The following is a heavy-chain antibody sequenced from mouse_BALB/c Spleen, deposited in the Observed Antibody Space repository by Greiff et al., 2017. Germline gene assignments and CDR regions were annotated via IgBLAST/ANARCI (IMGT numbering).Heavy chain of an antibody. J-gene: IGHJ3*01. CDR3: ARVNYRYSWFAY. V-gene: IGHV5-6-5*01. D-gene: IGHD2-14*01. CDR2: ISSGGST. CDR1: GFTFSSYA. Sequence: EVKLVESGGGLVKPGGSLKLSCAASGFTFSSYAMSWVRQTPEKRLEWVASISSGGSTYYPDSVKGRFTISRDNARNILYLQMSSLRSEDTAMYYCARVNYRYSWFAYWGQGTLVTVSA.